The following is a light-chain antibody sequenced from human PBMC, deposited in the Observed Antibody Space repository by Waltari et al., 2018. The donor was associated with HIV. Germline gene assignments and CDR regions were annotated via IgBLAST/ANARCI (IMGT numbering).Light chain of an antibody. Sequence: EIVLTQPPGTLSLSPWERAILPCRASQTVSANYLAWYQQKPGQAPRLLIYDASTRATGIPDRFTGSGSGTDFTLTISRLEPEDFALYYCQQYGSSPRTFGQGTKVEVK. CDR1: QTVSANY. V-gene: IGKV3-20*01. CDR3: QQYGSSPRT. CDR2: DAS. J-gene: IGKJ1*01.